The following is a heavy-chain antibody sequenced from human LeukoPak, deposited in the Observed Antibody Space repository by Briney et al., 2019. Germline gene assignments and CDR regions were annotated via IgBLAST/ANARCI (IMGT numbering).Heavy chain of an antibody. Sequence: SETLSLTCSVSGGSISSSSYYWGWLRQPPGKGLEWIGDVYYSGSTYYNPSLKGRVTISVDTSKNQFSLKLSSVTAADTAVYYCARRGGYNYGFDYWGQGTLVTVSS. CDR3: ARRGGYNYGFDY. J-gene: IGHJ4*02. V-gene: IGHV4-39*01. CDR2: VYYSGST. CDR1: GGSISSSSYY. D-gene: IGHD5-18*01.